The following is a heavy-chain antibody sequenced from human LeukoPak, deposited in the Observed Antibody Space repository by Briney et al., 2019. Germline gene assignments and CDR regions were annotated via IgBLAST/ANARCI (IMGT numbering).Heavy chain of an antibody. V-gene: IGHV3-15*01. CDR3: TTAPGESGYMFVR. CDR2: IKSKTDGGTT. CDR1: GFTFSNAW. Sequence: GGSLRLSCAASGFTFSNAWMSWVRQAPGKGLEWVGRIKSKTDGGTTDYAAPVKGRFTISRDDSKNTLYLQMNSLKTEDTAVYYCTTAPGESGYMFVRWGQGTLVTVSS. J-gene: IGHJ4*02. D-gene: IGHD3-3*01.